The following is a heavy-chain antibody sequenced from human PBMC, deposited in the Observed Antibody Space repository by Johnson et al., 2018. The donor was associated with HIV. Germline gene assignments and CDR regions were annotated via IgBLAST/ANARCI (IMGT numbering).Heavy chain of an antibody. V-gene: IGHV3-23*04. D-gene: IGHD6-13*01. Sequence: VQLVESGGGLVQPGGSLRLSCAASGFTFSSYAMSCVRQAPGKGLEWVSAISGSGDSAYYTDSVKGRFTISSDNSKSTLFLQMNSLRPEDTAVYYCAKDLSHFLIAAAGNNDAFDIWGQGTMVTVSS. CDR1: GFTFSSYA. CDR3: AKDLSHFLIAAAGNNDAFDI. J-gene: IGHJ3*02. CDR2: ISGSGDSA.